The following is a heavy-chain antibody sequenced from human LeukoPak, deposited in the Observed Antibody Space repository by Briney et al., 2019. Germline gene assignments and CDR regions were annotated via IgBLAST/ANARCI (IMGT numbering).Heavy chain of an antibody. D-gene: IGHD3-16*01. J-gene: IGHJ4*02. Sequence: GGSLRLSCAASGFTSDDYAMPWVRQAPGKGLEWVSGISWNSGSIGYADSVKGRFTISRDNAKNSLYLQMNSLRAEDTALYYCAKASPMITFGGVSHFDYWGQGTLVTVSS. V-gene: IGHV3-9*02. CDR3: AKASPMITFGGVSHFDY. CDR2: ISWNSGSI. CDR1: GFTSDDYA.